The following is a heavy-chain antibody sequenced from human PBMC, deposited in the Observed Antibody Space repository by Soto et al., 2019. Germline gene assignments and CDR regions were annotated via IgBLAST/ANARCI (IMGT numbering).Heavy chain of an antibody. V-gene: IGHV3-30*18. CDR3: AKDVSAGTLVRFYYGMDV. Sequence: QVQLVESGGGVVQPGRSLRLTCEASGFTFFTYGMHWVRQAPGKGLAWVAVISYDGSNKYYADSVKGRFTLSRDNSTNTLYLQMNSLTAEDTAVYYCAKDVSAGTLVRFYYGMDVWGQGTTVTVSS. CDR2: ISYDGSNK. J-gene: IGHJ6*02. D-gene: IGHD1-7*01. CDR1: GFTFFTYG.